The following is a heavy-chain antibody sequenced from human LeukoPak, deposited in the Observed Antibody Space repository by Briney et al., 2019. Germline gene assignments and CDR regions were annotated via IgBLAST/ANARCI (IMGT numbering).Heavy chain of an antibody. D-gene: IGHD6-19*01. V-gene: IGHV3-23*01. Sequence: GGSLRLSCAASRFTFSSYAMTWVRQAPGKGLDWVSSISGGGSNTYYADSVKGRFTISRDNSKNTLYLQMNSLGADDTAVYYCTKSGSGYSSGWYDYWGQGTLVTVSS. J-gene: IGHJ4*02. CDR3: TKSGSGYSSGWYDY. CDR1: RFTFSSYA. CDR2: ISGGGSNT.